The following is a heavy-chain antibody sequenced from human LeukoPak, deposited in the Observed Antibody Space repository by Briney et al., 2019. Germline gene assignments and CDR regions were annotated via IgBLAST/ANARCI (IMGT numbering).Heavy chain of an antibody. CDR2: ISWDSGNI. Sequence: GGSLRLSCAASGFTFDDYAMHWVRQTPGKGLEWVSGISWDSGNIGYADSVKGRFTISRDNAKNSLYLQMNSLRAEDTALYYCAKDMGPCSGGSCYSDAFHIWGQGTMVTVSS. D-gene: IGHD2-15*01. CDR1: GFTFDDYA. V-gene: IGHV3-9*01. J-gene: IGHJ3*02. CDR3: AKDMGPCSGGSCYSDAFHI.